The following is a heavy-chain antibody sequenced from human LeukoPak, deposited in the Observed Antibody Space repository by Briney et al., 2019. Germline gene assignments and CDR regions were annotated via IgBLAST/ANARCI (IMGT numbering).Heavy chain of an antibody. CDR1: GFTFSSYW. D-gene: IGHD1-26*01. CDR3: AREIESGSYFWDY. J-gene: IGHJ4*02. Sequence: GGSLRLSCAASGFTFSSYWMSWVRQAPGKGLEWVANIKQDGSEKYYVDSVKGRFTISRDNAKNSLYLQMNSLRAEDTAVYYCAREIESGSYFWDYWGQGTLVTVSS. V-gene: IGHV3-7*01. CDR2: IKQDGSEK.